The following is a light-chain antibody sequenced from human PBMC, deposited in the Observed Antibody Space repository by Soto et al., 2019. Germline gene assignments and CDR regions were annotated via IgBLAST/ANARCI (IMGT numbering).Light chain of an antibody. Sequence: QSVLTRSPSASGTPGQRVTISCSGSASTFGRNYVYWYQQLPGTAPKLLIYRNSQRPSGVPDRFSGSKSGTSASLAISGLRSEDEADYYCAAWDDNLSGFYVFGDGTKVTVL. V-gene: IGLV1-47*01. CDR2: RNS. J-gene: IGLJ1*01. CDR1: ASTFGRNY. CDR3: AAWDDNLSGFYV.